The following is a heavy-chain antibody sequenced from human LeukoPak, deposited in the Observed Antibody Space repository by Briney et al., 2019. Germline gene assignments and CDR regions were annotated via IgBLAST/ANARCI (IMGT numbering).Heavy chain of an antibody. Sequence: GGSLRLSCAVSGFPFSIYEMNWVRQAPGKGLEWVSNIASSGTTIYYADSVRGRFSISRDNAKSSLYLQMNSLRVEDTAVYYCALLAVASDFDYWGQGALVTVSS. D-gene: IGHD6-19*01. V-gene: IGHV3-48*03. CDR1: GFPFSIYE. J-gene: IGHJ4*02. CDR2: IASSGTTI. CDR3: ALLAVASDFDY.